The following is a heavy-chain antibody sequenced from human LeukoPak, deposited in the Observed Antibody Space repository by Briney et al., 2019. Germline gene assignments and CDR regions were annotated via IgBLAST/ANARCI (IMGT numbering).Heavy chain of an antibody. CDR1: GGSFSGYS. CDR2: TTFRGKT. D-gene: IGHD6-19*01. CDR3: AGYGGDWYPDS. V-gene: IGHV4-34*01. J-gene: IGHJ4*02. Sequence: SETLSLTCAVYGGSFSGYSWTWIRQPPGKGLEWIGETTFRGKTNYNPSLKSRVTISVDRTTQQFSLRLTSVTVADTAVYYCAGYGGDWYPDSWGQGTLVIVSS.